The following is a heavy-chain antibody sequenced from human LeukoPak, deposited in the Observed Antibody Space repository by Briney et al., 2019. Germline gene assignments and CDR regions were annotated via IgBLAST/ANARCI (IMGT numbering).Heavy chain of an antibody. D-gene: IGHD5-12*01. J-gene: IGHJ4*02. CDR2: INHSGST. V-gene: IGHV4-34*01. CDR3: ARRWVSWWLRPFDY. CDR1: GGSFSGYY. Sequence: PSETLSLTCAVYGGSFSGYYWSWIRQPPGKGLEWIGEINHSGSTNYNPSLKGRVTISVDTSKNQFSLKLSSVTAADTAVYYCARRWVSWWLRPFDYWGQGTLVAVSS.